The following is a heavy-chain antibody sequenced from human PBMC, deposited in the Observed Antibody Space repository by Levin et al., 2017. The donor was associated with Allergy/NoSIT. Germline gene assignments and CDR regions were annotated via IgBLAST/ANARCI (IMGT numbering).Heavy chain of an antibody. CDR1: GFTFSSYS. D-gene: IGHD1-26*01. J-gene: IGHJ6*02. V-gene: IGHV3-48*01. CDR2: ISSSSSTI. CDR3: ARGIVGAHYYYYGMDV. Sequence: GESLKISCAASGFTFSSYSMNWVRQAPGKGLEWVSYISSSSSTIYYADSVKGRFTISRDNAKNSLYLQMNSLRAEDTAVYYCARGIVGAHYYYYGMDVWGQGTTVTVSS.